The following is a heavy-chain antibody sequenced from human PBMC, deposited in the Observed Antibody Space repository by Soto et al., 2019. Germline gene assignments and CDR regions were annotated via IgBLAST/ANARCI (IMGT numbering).Heavy chain of an antibody. J-gene: IGHJ6*02. V-gene: IGHV3-21*01. CDR3: ATANYDLWSGYTNYFGMDV. CDR1: GFTFSNYT. CDR2: ISSGTTYT. D-gene: IGHD3-3*01. Sequence: VQLVESGGGLVKPGESLRVSCAASGFTFSNYTMNWVRQAPGRGLEWVAAISSGTTYTYYADSVKGRFTISRDNAKNSLFLQMNSLGAEDTAVYYCATANYDLWSGYTNYFGMDVWGQGTTVTVSS.